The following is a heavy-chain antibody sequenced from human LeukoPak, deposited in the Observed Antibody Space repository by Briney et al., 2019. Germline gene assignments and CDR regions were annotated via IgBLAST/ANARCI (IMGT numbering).Heavy chain of an antibody. CDR1: GFPFSGYW. CDR3: SRSLDY. J-gene: IGHJ4*02. Sequence: QPGGSLRLSCAASGFPFSGYWMDWVRQAPGKGMEWVANMNQDGSVQYYAASVRGRFTISRDNAKNSLYLQMNILRAEDTAIYYCSRSLDYLGQGALVTVSS. V-gene: IGHV3-7*01. CDR2: MNQDGSVQ.